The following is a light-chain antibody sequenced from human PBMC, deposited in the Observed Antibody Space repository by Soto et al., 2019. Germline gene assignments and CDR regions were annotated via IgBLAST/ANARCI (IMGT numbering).Light chain of an antibody. J-gene: IGKJ1*01. CDR2: KAS. V-gene: IGKV1-5*03. CDR3: QQYDTYWT. CDR1: QSIDTW. Sequence: DIQMTQFPSTLSASVGDRVTITCRASQSIDTWLAWHQQKPGQAPKLLISKASSSESGVPSRFSGSGSGTEFTLTISSLPPDDSATYYCQQYDTYWTFGQGTKVDIK.